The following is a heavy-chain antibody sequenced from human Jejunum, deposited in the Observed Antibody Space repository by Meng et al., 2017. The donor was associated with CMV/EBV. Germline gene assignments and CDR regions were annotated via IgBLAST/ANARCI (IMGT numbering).Heavy chain of an antibody. J-gene: IGHJ4*02. V-gene: IGHV3-74*01. CDR1: GFTFDNYW. CDR2: ISPDGSDT. D-gene: IGHD2-8*01. CDR3: ARDFMYGPR. Sequence: EVQLVESGGGLVQPGGSLRLSCVVSGFTFDNYWMHWVRQAPGKGLVWVSRISPDGSDTTYADSVKGRFTISRDNAKNTLFLQMDSPRAEDTAVYYCARDFMYGPRWGQGTLVTVSS.